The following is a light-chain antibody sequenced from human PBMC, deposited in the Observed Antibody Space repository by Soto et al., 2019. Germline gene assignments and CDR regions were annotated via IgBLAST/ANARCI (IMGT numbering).Light chain of an antibody. CDR2: DAS. V-gene: IGKV3-11*01. CDR1: QSVSSY. CDR3: HQRSNWPPVT. J-gene: IGKJ4*01. Sequence: EIVLTQSPATLSLSPGERATLSCRASQSVSSYLAWYQQKPGQAPRLLIYDASNRATGIPARFSGSGSRTDFTLTISSLEPEDFVIYYCHQRSNWPPVTFGGGTKVEIK.